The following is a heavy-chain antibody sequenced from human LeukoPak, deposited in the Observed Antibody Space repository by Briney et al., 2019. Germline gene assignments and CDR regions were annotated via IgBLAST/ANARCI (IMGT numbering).Heavy chain of an antibody. Sequence: SVKVSCKASGYTFTGYYMHWVRQAPGQGLEWMGGIIPIFGTANYAQKFQGRVTITADESTSTAYMELSSLRSEDTAVYYCAVVTMVRGVITHFFDYWGQGTLVTVSS. CDR1: GYTFTGYY. CDR3: AVVTMVRGVITHFFDY. V-gene: IGHV1-69*13. CDR2: IIPIFGTA. J-gene: IGHJ4*02. D-gene: IGHD3-10*01.